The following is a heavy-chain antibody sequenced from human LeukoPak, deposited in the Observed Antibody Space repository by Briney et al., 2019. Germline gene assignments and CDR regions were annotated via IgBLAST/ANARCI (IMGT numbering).Heavy chain of an antibody. D-gene: IGHD3-22*01. CDR2: ISGSSSTI. V-gene: IGHV3-48*01. Sequence: HPGGSLRHSCAASGFTFSSYSMNWVRQAPGKGLEWGSYISGSSSTIYHADSVKGRFTISRDNGKNTLYLQMNSLRAEDTAVYYCARGSTYYDSSGQVPFDYWGQGTLVTVSS. J-gene: IGHJ4*02. CDR1: GFTFSSYS. CDR3: ARGSTYYDSSGQVPFDY.